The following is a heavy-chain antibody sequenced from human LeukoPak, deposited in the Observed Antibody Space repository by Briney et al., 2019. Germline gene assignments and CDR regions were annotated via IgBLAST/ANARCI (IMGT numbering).Heavy chain of an antibody. V-gene: IGHV4-4*07. Sequence: SETLSLTCTVSGGSISSYYWSWIRQPAGKGLEWIGSIYYSGTTYYNPSLTSRVTISVDTSKNQFSLKLTSVIAADTAVYYCAEFWLRSDAFDIWGQGTMVTVSS. J-gene: IGHJ3*02. CDR2: IYYSGTT. D-gene: IGHD5-12*01. CDR1: GGSISSYY. CDR3: AEFWLRSDAFDI.